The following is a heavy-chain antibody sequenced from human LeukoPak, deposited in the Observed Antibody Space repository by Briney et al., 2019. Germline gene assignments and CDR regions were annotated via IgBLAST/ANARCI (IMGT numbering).Heavy chain of an antibody. V-gene: IGHV3-21*01. CDR3: ARVPDIVVVPAAIVYYYYMDV. D-gene: IGHD2-2*01. CDR2: INSSSSYI. J-gene: IGHJ6*03. CDR1: GFTFSSYS. Sequence: GGSLRLSCAASGFTFSSYSMNWVRQPPGKGLEWVSSINSSSSYIYYADSVKGRFTISRDNAKNSLYLQMNSLRAEDTAVYYCARVPDIVVVPAAIVYYYYMDVWGKGTTVTVSS.